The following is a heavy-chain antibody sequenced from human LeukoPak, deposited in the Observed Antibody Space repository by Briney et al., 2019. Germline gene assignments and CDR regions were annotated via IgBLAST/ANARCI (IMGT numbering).Heavy chain of an antibody. CDR3: ARSSYSSSWYTQSFLSDYYMDV. J-gene: IGHJ6*03. D-gene: IGHD6-13*01. CDR2: ISYDGSNK. CDR1: GFTFSSYA. Sequence: GGSLRLSCAASGFTFSSYAMHWVRQAPGKGLEWVAVISYDGSNKYYADSVKGRFTISRDNAKNSLYLQMSSLRAEDTAVYYCARSSYSSSWYTQSFLSDYYMDVWGKGTTVTVSS. V-gene: IGHV3-30*04.